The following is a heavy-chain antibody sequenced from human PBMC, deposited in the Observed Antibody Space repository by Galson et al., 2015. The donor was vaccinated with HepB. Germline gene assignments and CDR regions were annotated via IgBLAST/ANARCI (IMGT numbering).Heavy chain of an antibody. CDR3: ARQYLGSYGGSFDY. CDR2: IKQDGSEK. V-gene: IGHV3-7*03. Sequence: SLRLSCAASGFTFSSYWMSWVRQAPGKGLEWVANIKQDGSEKYYVDSVKGRFTISRDNAKNSLYLQVNSLRAEDTAVYYCARQYLGSYGGSFDYWGQGTLVTVSS. CDR1: GFTFSSYW. J-gene: IGHJ4*02. D-gene: IGHD1-26*01.